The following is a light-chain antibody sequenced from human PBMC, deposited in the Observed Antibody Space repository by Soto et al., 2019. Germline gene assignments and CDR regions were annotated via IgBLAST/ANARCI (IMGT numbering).Light chain of an antibody. CDR1: QSVSSSY. CDR3: QHYGSSLLT. V-gene: IGKV3-20*01. CDR2: GAS. Sequence: EIVLTQSPGTLSLSPGERATLSCRASQSVSSSYLAWYQQKPGQAPRLLIYGASSRATSIPDRFSGSGSGTDFTLTISRLEPEDVAVYYCQHYGSSLLTFGGGTKVEIK. J-gene: IGKJ4*01.